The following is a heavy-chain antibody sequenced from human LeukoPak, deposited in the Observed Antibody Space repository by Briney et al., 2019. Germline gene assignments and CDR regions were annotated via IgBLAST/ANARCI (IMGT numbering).Heavy chain of an antibody. J-gene: IGHJ4*02. CDR3: ASGNWGSDY. Sequence: SETLSLTCAVYGGSFSGYYWSWIRQPPGKGLEWIGEINHSGSTNYNPSLKSRVTMSVDTSKNQFSLKLSSVTAADTAVYYCASGNWGSDYWGQGTLVTVSS. CDR2: INHSGST. CDR1: GGSFSGYY. D-gene: IGHD7-27*01. V-gene: IGHV4-34*01.